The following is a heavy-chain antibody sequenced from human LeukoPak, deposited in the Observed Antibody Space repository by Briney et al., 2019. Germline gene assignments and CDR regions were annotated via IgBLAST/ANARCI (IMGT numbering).Heavy chain of an antibody. D-gene: IGHD6-13*01. V-gene: IGHV3-30*02. J-gene: IGHJ4*02. CDR2: IRYDGSNK. CDR1: GFTFTSYA. CDR3: AKERSNWREIDY. Sequence: GGSLRLSCAASGFTFTSYAMFWVRQAPGKGLEWVAFIRYDGSNKYYADSVKGRFTISRDNSNNMLYLQMNSLRAEDTAVYYCAKERSNWREIDYWGQGTLVTVSS.